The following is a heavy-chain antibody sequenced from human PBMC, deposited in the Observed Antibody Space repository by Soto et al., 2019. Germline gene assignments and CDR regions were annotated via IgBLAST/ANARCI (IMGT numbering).Heavy chain of an antibody. CDR1: GGSISSGGYY. Sequence: SETLSLTCTVSGGSISSGGYYWSWIRQHPGKGLEWIGYIYYSGSTYYNPSLKRRVTISVDTSKNQFSLKLSSVTAADKAVYYCARGVLLVPGVRGWGGYFDSWGQGTLVTVSS. CDR3: ARGVLLVPGVRGWGGYFDS. CDR2: IYYSGST. V-gene: IGHV4-31*03. J-gene: IGHJ4*02. D-gene: IGHD3-10*01.